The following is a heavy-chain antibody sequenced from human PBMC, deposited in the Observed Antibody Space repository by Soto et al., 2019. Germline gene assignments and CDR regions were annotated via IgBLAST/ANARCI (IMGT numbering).Heavy chain of an antibody. CDR3: ARESIAARPFDY. CDR1: GFTFSSYW. J-gene: IGHJ4*02. CDR2: IKQDGSEK. Sequence: LSLTCAASGFTFSSYWMSWVRQAPGKGLEWVANIKQDGSEKYYVDSVKGRFTISRDNAKNSLYLQMNSLRAEDTAVYYCARESIAARPFDYWGQGTLVTVSS. D-gene: IGHD6-6*01. V-gene: IGHV3-7*01.